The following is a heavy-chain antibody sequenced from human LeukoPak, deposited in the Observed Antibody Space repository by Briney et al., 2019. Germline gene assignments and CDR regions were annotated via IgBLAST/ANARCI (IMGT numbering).Heavy chain of an antibody. CDR2: IKQDGSEK. J-gene: IGHJ4*02. Sequence: GGSLRLSCAASGFSFSSYWMSWVRQASGKGLEWVANIKQDGSEKHYVDSVKGRFTISRDNARNSLYLQMDSLRAEDTAVYYCARDPYYYDRSSYSNYWGQGTLVTVSS. V-gene: IGHV3-7*01. D-gene: IGHD3-22*01. CDR3: ARDPYYYDRSSYSNY. CDR1: GFSFSSYW.